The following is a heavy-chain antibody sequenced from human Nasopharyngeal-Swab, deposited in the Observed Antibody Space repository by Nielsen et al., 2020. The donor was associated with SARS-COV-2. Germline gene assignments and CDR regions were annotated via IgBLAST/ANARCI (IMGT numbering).Heavy chain of an antibody. V-gene: IGHV4-59*01. Sequence: SETLSLTCTVSGGSISSYYWSWIRQPPGKGLEWIGYIYYSGSTNYNPSLKSRVTISVDTSKNQFSLKLSSVTAADMAVYYCARDYGDYSYFDYWGQGTLVTVSS. D-gene: IGHD4-17*01. CDR3: ARDYGDYSYFDY. CDR2: IYYSGST. J-gene: IGHJ4*02. CDR1: GGSISSYY.